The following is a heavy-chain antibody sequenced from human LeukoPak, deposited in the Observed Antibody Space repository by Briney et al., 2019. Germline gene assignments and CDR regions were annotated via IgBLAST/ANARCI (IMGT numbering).Heavy chain of an antibody. CDR2: IDQDGRER. V-gene: IGHV3-7*01. J-gene: IGHJ4*02. D-gene: IGHD1-1*01. CDR1: GFTFNKYW. CDR3: VRDQGATGDY. Sequence: AGGSLRLSCAASGFTFNKYWMTWVRRAPGKGLEWVANIDQDGRERFYVDSVKGRFTISRDNTENSLYLQMNTLTAEDTALYYCVRDQGATGDYWGQGTLVIVSS.